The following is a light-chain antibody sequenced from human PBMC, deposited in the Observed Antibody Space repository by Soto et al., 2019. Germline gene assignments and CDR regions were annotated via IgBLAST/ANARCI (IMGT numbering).Light chain of an antibody. J-gene: IGKJ5*01. Sequence: EIVLTQSPATLSLSPGERATLSCRASRSVSSYLAWYQQKPGQAPRLLIHDASNRATGIPARFSGSGSGTDFTLTISSLEPGDFAVYYCQQRSDWSSITFGQGTRLEIK. CDR1: RSVSSY. CDR2: DAS. CDR3: QQRSDWSSIT. V-gene: IGKV3-11*01.